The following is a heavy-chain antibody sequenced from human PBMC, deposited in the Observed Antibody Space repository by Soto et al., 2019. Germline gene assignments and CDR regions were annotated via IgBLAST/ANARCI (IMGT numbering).Heavy chain of an antibody. Sequence: PGGSLRLSCAASGFTFSSYAMHWVRKAPGKGLEWVAVISYDGSKKYYADSVKGRFTISRDNSKNTLYLQKNSLRAEDTAVYHCAGDVGYYDSSGYRGDDAFDIWGQGTMVTVSS. CDR3: AGDVGYYDSSGYRGDDAFDI. V-gene: IGHV3-30-3*01. CDR2: ISYDGSKK. J-gene: IGHJ3*02. CDR1: GFTFSSYA. D-gene: IGHD3-22*01.